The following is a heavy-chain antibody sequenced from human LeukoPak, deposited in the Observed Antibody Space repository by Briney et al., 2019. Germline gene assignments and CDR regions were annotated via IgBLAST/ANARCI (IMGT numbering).Heavy chain of an antibody. CDR2: MNPNSGNT. CDR1: GYTFTSYD. CDR3: AREYYYDSSGSDAFDI. J-gene: IGHJ3*02. D-gene: IGHD3-22*01. V-gene: IGHV1-8*01. Sequence: GASVKVSCKASGYTFTSYDINWVRQATGQGLEWMGWMNPNSGNTGYAQKFQGRVTMTRNTSISTAYMELSSLRSEDTAVYYCAREYYYDSSGSDAFDIWAKGQWSPSLQ.